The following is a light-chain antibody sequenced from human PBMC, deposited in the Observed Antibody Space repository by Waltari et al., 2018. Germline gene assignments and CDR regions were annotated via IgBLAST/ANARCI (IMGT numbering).Light chain of an antibody. J-gene: IGKJ4*01. V-gene: IGKV4-1*01. CDR3: HQYYIPPIT. Sequence: DIVMTQSPDSLAVSLGERASINCTSSQSILYTFHNKNHLAWYQQNLGQLPKLLISWASTREGGVPARFSGSGSGTHFTLTISSLQAEDVAVYYCHQYYIPPITFGGGTKVEIK. CDR1: QSILYTFHNKNH. CDR2: WAS.